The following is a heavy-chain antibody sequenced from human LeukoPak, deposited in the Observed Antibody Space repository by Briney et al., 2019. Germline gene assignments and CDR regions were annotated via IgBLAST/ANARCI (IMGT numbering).Heavy chain of an antibody. Sequence: GGSLRLSCAASGFTFSSYEMNWVRQAPGKGLEWVSAISGSGGSTYYADSVKGRFTISRDNSKNTLYLQMNSLRAEDTAVYYCAKDGGYCSGGSCSTYYMDVWGKGTTVTVSS. V-gene: IGHV3-23*01. J-gene: IGHJ6*03. CDR2: ISGSGGST. D-gene: IGHD2-15*01. CDR1: GFTFSSYE. CDR3: AKDGGYCSGGSCSTYYMDV.